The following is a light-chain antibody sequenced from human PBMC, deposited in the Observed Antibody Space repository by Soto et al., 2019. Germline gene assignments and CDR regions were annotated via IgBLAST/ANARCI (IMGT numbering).Light chain of an antibody. CDR2: MAS. CDR1: QTISSW. V-gene: IGKV1-5*03. Sequence: DIQMTQSPSTLSGSVGDRVTITCRASQTISSWLAWYQQKPGKAPKLLISMASTLESGVPSRFSGSGSGTEFTLTIKSLQPDDFATYYCQQYSNSWTFGQGTKVDIK. CDR3: QQYSNSWT. J-gene: IGKJ1*01.